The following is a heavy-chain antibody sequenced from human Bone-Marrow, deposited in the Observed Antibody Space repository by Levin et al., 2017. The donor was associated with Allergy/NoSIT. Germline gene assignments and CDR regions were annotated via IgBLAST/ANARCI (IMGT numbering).Heavy chain of an antibody. CDR1: GYTFTSYG. CDR2: ISAYNGNT. CDR3: ARDRDDSSGYFLGPSVDP. Sequence: GESLKISCKASGYTFTSYGISWVRQAPGQGLEWMGWISAYNGNTNYAQKLQGRVTMTTDTSTSTAYMELRSLRSDDTAVYYCARDRDDSSGYFLGPSVDPWGQGTLVTVSS. D-gene: IGHD3-22*01. V-gene: IGHV1-18*01. J-gene: IGHJ5*02.